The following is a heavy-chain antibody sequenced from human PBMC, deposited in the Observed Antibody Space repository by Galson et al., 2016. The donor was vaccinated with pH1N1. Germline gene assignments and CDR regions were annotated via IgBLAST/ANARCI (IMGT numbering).Heavy chain of an antibody. CDR1: GVTFDSHE. D-gene: IGHD3-3*01. V-gene: IGHV3-48*03. CDR3: ARAYYDPLTRFSGAFDY. J-gene: IGHJ4*02. CDR2: ISSGGNTM. Sequence: SLRPPCAVSGVTFDSHEMNSFRQAPGKGLEGVTSISSGGNTMFYADSVKGRIIISRDNAKNSLYLKMNSLRVEDTAVYSCARAYYDPLTRFSGAFDYWGQGTLVTVSS.